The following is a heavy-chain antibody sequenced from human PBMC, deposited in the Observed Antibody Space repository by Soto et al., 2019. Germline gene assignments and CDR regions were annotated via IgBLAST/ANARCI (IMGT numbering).Heavy chain of an antibody. V-gene: IGHV1-58*01. D-gene: IGHD3-3*01. CDR1: GFTFTNSA. Sequence: WASVKVSCKASGFTFTNSAVQWVRQARGQRLEWIGWIVVGSGNTNYAQKFQGRVTITRDMSTSTAYMELSSLRSEDTAVYYCAAGWLRCLEWLPQPYYGMDVWGQGTKVTVSS. J-gene: IGHJ6*02. CDR2: IVVGSGNT. CDR3: AAGWLRCLEWLPQPYYGMDV.